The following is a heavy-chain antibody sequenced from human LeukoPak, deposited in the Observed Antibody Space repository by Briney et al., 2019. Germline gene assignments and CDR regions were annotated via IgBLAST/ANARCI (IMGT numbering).Heavy chain of an antibody. Sequence: SETLSLTCTVSGGSISSYYWSWIRRPPGKGLEWIGYIYNSGSTNYRPSLKSRVTISVDTSKNQVSLKLSSVTAADTAVYYCARGRGTVTRSFYYYYYMDVWGKGTTVTVSS. CDR3: ARGRGTVTRSFYYYYYMDV. CDR1: GGSISSYY. D-gene: IGHD4-17*01. CDR2: IYNSGST. V-gene: IGHV4-59*12. J-gene: IGHJ6*03.